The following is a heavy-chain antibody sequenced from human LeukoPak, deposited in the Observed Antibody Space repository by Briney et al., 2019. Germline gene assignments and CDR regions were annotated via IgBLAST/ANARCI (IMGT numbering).Heavy chain of an antibody. V-gene: IGHV3-48*03. CDR2: ISSSGSTT. CDR1: GFTINTYD. Sequence: GGSLRLSCVASGFTINTYDINWVRQAPGRGLEWVSHISSSGSTTYYADSVKGRFTVSRDNAKSSLYLQMNSLRAEDTAVYYCARSATGRGMDVWGKGTTATVSS. J-gene: IGHJ6*04. D-gene: IGHD7-27*01. CDR3: ARSATGRGMDV.